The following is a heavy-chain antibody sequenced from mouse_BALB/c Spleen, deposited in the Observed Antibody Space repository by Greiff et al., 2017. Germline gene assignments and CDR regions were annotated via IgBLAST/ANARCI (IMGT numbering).Heavy chain of an antibody. D-gene: IGHD2-3*01. CDR2: ISDGGSYT. J-gene: IGHJ2*01. V-gene: IGHV5-4*02. CDR1: GFTFSDYY. Sequence: EVKVEESGGGLVKPGGSLKLSCAASGFTFSDYYMYWVRQTPEKRLEWVATISDGGSYTYYPDSVKGRFTISRDNAKNNLYLQMSSLKSEDTAMYYCARDNDGYYFDYWGQGTTLTVSS. CDR3: ARDNDGYYFDY.